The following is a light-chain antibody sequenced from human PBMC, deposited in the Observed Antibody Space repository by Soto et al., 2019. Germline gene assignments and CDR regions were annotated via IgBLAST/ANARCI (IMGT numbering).Light chain of an antibody. J-gene: IGKJ1*01. CDR2: GAS. CDR3: QQYNNWPRT. V-gene: IGKV3-15*01. Sequence: EIAMTQSPATLSVSPGERATLSCRASQSVSINLAWYQQKRGQAPRLLIYGASTRATGIPARFSGSGSGTEFTLTISSLQSEDVAVYYCQQYNNWPRTFGQGTKVEIK. CDR1: QSVSIN.